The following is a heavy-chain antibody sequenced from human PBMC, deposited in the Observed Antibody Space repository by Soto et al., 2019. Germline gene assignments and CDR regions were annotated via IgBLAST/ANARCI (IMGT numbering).Heavy chain of an antibody. CDR2: INPHSGAT. CDR1: GYIFSANY. J-gene: IGHJ5*02. D-gene: IGHD3-10*01. V-gene: IGHV1-2*02. CDR3: VRAHALGFSNWFDP. Sequence: ASVKVSCKASGYIFSANYIHWVRQAPGQGLECLGWINPHSGATNYAQKFLGRVTMSAXTXXSXXXMXLXXLKXDXAAVYYCVRAHALGFSNWFDPWGRGTLVTVSS.